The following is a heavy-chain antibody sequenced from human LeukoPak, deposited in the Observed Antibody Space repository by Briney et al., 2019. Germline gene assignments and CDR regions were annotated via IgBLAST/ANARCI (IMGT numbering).Heavy chain of an antibody. D-gene: IGHD2-2*02. CDR2: ISWNSGSI. J-gene: IGHJ5*02. CDR1: GFTFDDYA. CDR3: AKDGCSSTSCYNNWFDP. V-gene: IGHV3-9*01. Sequence: GGSLRLSCAASGFTFDDYAMHWVRQAPGKGLEWVSGISWNSGSIGYADSVKGRFTISRDNAKNSLYLQMNSLRAEDTALYYCAKDGCSSTSCYNNWFDPWGQGTLVTVSS.